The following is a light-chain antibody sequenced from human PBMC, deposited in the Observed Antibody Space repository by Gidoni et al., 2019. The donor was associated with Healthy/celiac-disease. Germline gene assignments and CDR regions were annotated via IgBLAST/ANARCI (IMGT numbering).Light chain of an antibody. J-gene: IGKJ4*01. Sequence: GDRVTITCRASQSISSYLNWYQQKPGKAPKLLIYAASSLQSGVTSRFSGSGSGTDFTLTISSLQPEDFATYYCQQSYSTLALTFGGGTKVEIK. CDR1: QSISSY. CDR3: QQSYSTLALT. CDR2: AAS. V-gene: IGKV1-39*01.